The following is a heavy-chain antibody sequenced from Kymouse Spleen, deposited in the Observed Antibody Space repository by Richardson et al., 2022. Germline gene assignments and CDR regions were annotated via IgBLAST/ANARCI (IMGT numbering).Heavy chain of an antibody. CDR2: IKSKTDGGTT. V-gene: IGHV3-15*01. J-gene: IGHJ4*02. CDR3: TTDLKYCSSTSCYSFDY. D-gene: IGHD2-2*02. Sequence: EVQLVESGGGLVKPGGSLRLSCAASGFTFSNAWMSWVRQAPGKGLEWVGRIKSKTDGGTTDYAAPVKGRFTISRDDSKNTLYLQMNSLKTEDTAVYYCTTDLKYCSSTSCYSFDYWGQGTLVTVSS. CDR1: GFTFSNAW.